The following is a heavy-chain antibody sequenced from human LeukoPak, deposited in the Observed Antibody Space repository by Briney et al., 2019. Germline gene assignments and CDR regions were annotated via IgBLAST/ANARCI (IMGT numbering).Heavy chain of an antibody. V-gene: IGHV3-23*01. J-gene: IGHJ4*02. D-gene: IGHD1-26*01. Sequence: QPGGSLRLSCAASGFTFSSYAMSWVRQAPGKGLEWVSAISGSGGSTYYADSVKGRLTISRDNSKNTLYLQMNSLRAEDMAVYYCAKAAGVGATGVFTNFDYWGQGTLVTVSS. CDR3: AKAAGVGATGVFTNFDY. CDR2: ISGSGGST. CDR1: GFTFSSYA.